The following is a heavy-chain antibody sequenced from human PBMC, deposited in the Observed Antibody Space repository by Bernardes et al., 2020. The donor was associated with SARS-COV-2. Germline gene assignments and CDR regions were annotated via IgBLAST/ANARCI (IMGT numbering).Heavy chain of an antibody. J-gene: IGHJ6*02. CDR2: INPTNGGT. CDR1: GYTFRDSY. V-gene: IGHV1-2*02. Sequence: ASAKVSCKAFGYTFRDSYIHWVRQAPGQGLAWMGWINPTNGGTNYAANFQGRLFMTTDASISTANMELRRLTSDDSAIYYCARGRTARWGNYNLDVWGQGTTVTVSS. D-gene: IGHD1-7*01. CDR3: ARGRTARWGNYNLDV.